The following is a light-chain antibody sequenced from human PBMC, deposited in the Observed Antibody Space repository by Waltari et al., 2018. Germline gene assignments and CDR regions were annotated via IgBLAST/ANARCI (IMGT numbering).Light chain of an antibody. CDR3: CSFASRIGV. CDR2: EVT. CDR1: SSDVGSYNF. V-gene: IGLV2-23*02. J-gene: IGLJ2*01. Sequence: QSALTQPASVSGSPGQSITISCTGTSSDVGSYNFVSWYQQHPGKAPKLIISEVTKRPSGVSNRFSGSKSGNTASLTISGLQAADEADYYCCSFASRIGVFGGGTKVTVL.